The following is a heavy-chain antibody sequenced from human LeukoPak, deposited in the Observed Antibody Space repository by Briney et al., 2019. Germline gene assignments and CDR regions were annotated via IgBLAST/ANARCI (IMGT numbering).Heavy chain of an antibody. CDR1: GGSFSGYY. V-gene: IGHV4-34*01. CDR2: INHSGST. Sequence: SETLSLTCAVYGGSFSGYYWSWIRQPPGKGLEWIGEINHSGSTNYNPSLKSRVTISVDTSKNQFSLKLSSVTAADTAVYYCARGCFSRKYAYVWGSYRYTTPFDYWGQGTLVTVSS. D-gene: IGHD3-16*02. J-gene: IGHJ4*02. CDR3: ARGCFSRKYAYVWGSYRYTTPFDY.